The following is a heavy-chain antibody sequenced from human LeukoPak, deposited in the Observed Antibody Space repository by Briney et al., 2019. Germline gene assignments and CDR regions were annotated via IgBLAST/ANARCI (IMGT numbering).Heavy chain of an antibody. J-gene: IGHJ4*02. CDR2: IYTSGST. D-gene: IGHD3-10*01. V-gene: IGHV4-61*02. CDR3: ARDNYGSGSYYLYY. Sequence: PSETLSLTCTVSGGSISSGSYYWSWIRQPAEKGLEWIGRIYTSGSTNYNPSLKSRVTISVDTSKNQFSLKLSSVTAADTAVYYCARDNYGSGSYYLYYWGQGTLVTVSS. CDR1: GGSISSGSYY.